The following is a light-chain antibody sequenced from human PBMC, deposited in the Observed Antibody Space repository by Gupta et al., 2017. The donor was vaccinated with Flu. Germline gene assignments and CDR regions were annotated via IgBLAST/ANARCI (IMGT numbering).Light chain of an antibody. Sequence: DIPMTQSPSSLSASVGDRVTITCQASQDISNYLNWYQQKPGKAPKLLIYDASKLETGVPSRFSGSGSGTDFTLKISSLQPEDVATYYCKQDYQLPLTFGGGTKVEIK. CDR2: DAS. CDR3: KQDYQLPLT. J-gene: IGKJ4*01. CDR1: QDISNY. V-gene: IGKV1-33*01.